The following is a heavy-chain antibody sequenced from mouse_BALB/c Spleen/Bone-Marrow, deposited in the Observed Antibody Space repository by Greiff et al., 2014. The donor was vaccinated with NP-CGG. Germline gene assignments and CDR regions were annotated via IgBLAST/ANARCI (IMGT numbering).Heavy chain of an antibody. CDR2: ISDGGSYT. J-gene: IGHJ4*01. D-gene: IGHD1-1*02. V-gene: IGHV5-4*02. CDR3: ARSGERYGAMDY. Sequence: EVQVVESGGGLVKPGGSLKLSCAASGFTFSDYYMYWVRQTPEKRLEWVATISDGGSYTYYPDSVKGRFTISRDNAKNNLYLQMRSLKSEDTAMYYCARSGERYGAMDYWGQGTSVTVFS. CDR1: GFTFSDYY.